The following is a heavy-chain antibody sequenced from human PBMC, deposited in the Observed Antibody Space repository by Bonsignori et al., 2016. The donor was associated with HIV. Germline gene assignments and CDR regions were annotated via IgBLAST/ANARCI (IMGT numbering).Heavy chain of an antibody. D-gene: IGHD1-14*01. Sequence: SETLSLTCAVYGGSFSGYYWSWVRQPPGKGLEWIGEINHLESSNYNPSLKSRVTVSVDTSKNQFSLRLSSVTAADTAVYYCARGDLTGTTGPNYYYFYMDVWGIGTTVTVSS. CDR3: ARGDLTGTTGPNYYYFYMDV. J-gene: IGHJ6*03. V-gene: IGHV4-34*01. CDR1: GGSFSGYY. CDR2: INHLESS.